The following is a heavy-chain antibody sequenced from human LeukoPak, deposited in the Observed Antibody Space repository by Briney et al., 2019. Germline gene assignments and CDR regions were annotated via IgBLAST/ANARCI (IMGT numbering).Heavy chain of an antibody. CDR2: ISGSGGST. D-gene: IGHD5-18*01. J-gene: IGHJ4*02. CDR1: GFTFSSYA. V-gene: IGHV3-23*01. Sequence: GGSLRLSCAASGFTFSSYAMSWVRQAPGKGLEWVSAISGSGGSTYYADSVKGRFTISRDNSKNSLYLQMNSLRAEDTAVYYCARDHGYSYGVVYWGQGTLVTVSS. CDR3: ARDHGYSYGVVY.